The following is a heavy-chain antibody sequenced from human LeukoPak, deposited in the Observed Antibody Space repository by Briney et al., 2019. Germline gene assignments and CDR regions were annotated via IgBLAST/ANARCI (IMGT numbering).Heavy chain of an antibody. D-gene: IGHD3-22*01. CDR2: VYPGNSDT. Sequence: GESLKISCKGSGFGFATYWIGWVRQMPGKALECMRIVYPGNSDTKYSPSFQGQVTISADESISTAYLQWSSLKASDTAMYFCARRSYYYDTSGYDYWGQGTLVTVSS. V-gene: IGHV5-51*01. J-gene: IGHJ4*02. CDR3: ARRSYYYDTSGYDY. CDR1: GFGFATYW.